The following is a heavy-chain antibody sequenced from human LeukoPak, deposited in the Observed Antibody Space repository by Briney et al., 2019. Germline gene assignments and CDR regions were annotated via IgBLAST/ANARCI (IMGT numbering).Heavy chain of an antibody. J-gene: IGHJ4*02. Sequence: GGSLRLSCAASGFTFSDYYMSWIRQAPGKGLEWVSSISSSSSYIYYADSVKGRFTISRDNAKNSLYLQMNSLRAEDTAVYYCARNSQIVVVTAMGHHFDYWGQGTLVTVSS. CDR1: GFTFSDYY. CDR2: ISSSSSYI. D-gene: IGHD2-21*02. CDR3: ARNSQIVVVTAMGHHFDY. V-gene: IGHV3-11*06.